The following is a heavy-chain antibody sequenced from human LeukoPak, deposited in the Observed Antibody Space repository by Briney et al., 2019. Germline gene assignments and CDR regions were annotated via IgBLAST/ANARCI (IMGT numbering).Heavy chain of an antibody. D-gene: IGHD3-3*01. CDR1: GFTFRGYW. Sequence: PGGSLRLSCAASGFTFRGYWMQWVRQAPGKGLVWVSRINSDGSSTRYADSVKGRFTMSRDNAKNTLYLQMNSLRAEDTAVYYCARRAVNMVYFDHWGQGTMVTVSS. V-gene: IGHV3-74*01. J-gene: IGHJ4*02. CDR2: INSDGSST. CDR3: ARRAVNMVYFDH.